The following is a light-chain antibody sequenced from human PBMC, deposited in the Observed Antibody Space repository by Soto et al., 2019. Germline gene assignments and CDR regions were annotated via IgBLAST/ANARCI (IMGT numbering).Light chain of an antibody. V-gene: IGKV3-20*01. CDR3: QQYGTSPLA. J-gene: IGKJ4*01. Sequence: EIVLTQSPGTLSLSSGERATLSCRASQSVRYSYLAWYQQKPGQAPRLLIYGASSRAAGIPDRFSGSGSGTVFTLTISRLEPEDFAVYFCQQYGTSPLAFGGGTKVEIK. CDR1: QSVRYSY. CDR2: GAS.